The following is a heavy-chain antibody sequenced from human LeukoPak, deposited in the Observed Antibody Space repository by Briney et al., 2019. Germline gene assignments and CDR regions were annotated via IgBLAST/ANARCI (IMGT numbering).Heavy chain of an antibody. J-gene: IGHJ6*02. CDR1: GFTFSSYG. D-gene: IGHD3-9*01. CDR2: IWYDGSNK. V-gene: IGHV3-33*01. Sequence: GGSLRLSCAASGFTFSSYGMHWVRQAPGKGLEWVAVIWYDGSNKYCADSVKGRFTISRDNSKNTLYLQMNSLRAEDTAVYYCARDYPGDYDILTGEYYYYGMDVWGQGTTVTVSS. CDR3: ARDYPGDYDILTGEYYYYGMDV.